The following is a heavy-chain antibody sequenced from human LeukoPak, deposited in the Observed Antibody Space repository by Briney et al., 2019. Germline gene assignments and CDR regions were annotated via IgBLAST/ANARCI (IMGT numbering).Heavy chain of an antibody. V-gene: IGHV4-34*01. CDR2: INHSGST. Sequence: PSETLSLTCAVYGGSFSGYYWSWIRQPPGKGLEWIGEINHSGSTNYNPSLKSRVTISVDTSKNQFSLKLSSVTAADTAVYYRARGLRRITMIVVVAHYFDYWGQGTLVTVSS. CDR1: GGSFSGYY. D-gene: IGHD3-22*01. CDR3: ARGLRRITMIVVVAHYFDY. J-gene: IGHJ4*02.